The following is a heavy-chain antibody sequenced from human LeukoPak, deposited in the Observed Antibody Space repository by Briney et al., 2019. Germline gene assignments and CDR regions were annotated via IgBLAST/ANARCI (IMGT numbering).Heavy chain of an antibody. J-gene: IGHJ4*02. CDR1: GGSFSGYY. CDR3: ARRQDWNDGLDY. Sequence: SETLSLTCAVYGGSFSGYYWSWIRQPPGKGLEWIGEINYSGSTNYNPSLKSRATISVDTSKNQFSLKLRSVTAADTAVYYCARRQDWNDGLDYWGQGTLVTVSS. V-gene: IGHV4-34*01. D-gene: IGHD1-1*01. CDR2: INYSGST.